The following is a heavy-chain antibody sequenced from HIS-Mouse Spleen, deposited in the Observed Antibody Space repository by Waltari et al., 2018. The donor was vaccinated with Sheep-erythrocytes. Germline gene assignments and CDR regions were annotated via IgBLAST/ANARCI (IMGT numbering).Heavy chain of an antibody. CDR2: IDHSGST. V-gene: IGHV4-38-2*02. D-gene: IGHD7-27*01. CDR1: GYSISSGYY. CDR3: ASQPNWGYWYFDL. J-gene: IGHJ2*01. Sequence: QVQLQESGPGLVKPSETLSLTCTVSGYSISSGYYWGWIRQPPGKGLEWIGSIDHSGSTYYNPYLKTRGTISVDTSKNQFSLKLSSVTAADTAVYYCASQPNWGYWYFDLWGRGTLVTVSS.